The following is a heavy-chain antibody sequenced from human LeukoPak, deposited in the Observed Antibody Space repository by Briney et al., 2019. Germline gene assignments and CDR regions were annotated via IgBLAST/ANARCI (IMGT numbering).Heavy chain of an antibody. CDR1: GFTFSSYE. J-gene: IGHJ4*02. CDR3: AREGLDTYYYGSGSYSDY. CDR2: ISSSGGTI. Sequence: GGSLRLSCAASGFTFSSYEMNWVRQAPGKGLEWVSYISSSGGTIYYADSVKGRFTISRDNAKNSLYLQMNSLRAEDTAVYYCAREGLDTYYYGSGSYSDYWGQGTLVTVSS. D-gene: IGHD3-10*01. V-gene: IGHV3-48*03.